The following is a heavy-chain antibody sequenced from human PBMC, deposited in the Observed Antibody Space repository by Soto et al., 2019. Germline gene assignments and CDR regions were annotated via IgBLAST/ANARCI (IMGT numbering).Heavy chain of an antibody. Sequence: EVQLLESGGGLVQPGGSLRLSCAASGFTFSSYAMSWVRQAPGKGLEWVSAISGRGGSTYYADSVKGRFTISRDNSKNTLYLQMNSLRAEDTAVYYCAKDLRYSTSCYGGYYYYGMDVWGPGTTVTVSS. V-gene: IGHV3-23*01. D-gene: IGHD6-13*01. J-gene: IGHJ6*02. CDR1: GFTFSSYA. CDR2: ISGRGGST. CDR3: AKDLRYSTSCYGGYYYYGMDV.